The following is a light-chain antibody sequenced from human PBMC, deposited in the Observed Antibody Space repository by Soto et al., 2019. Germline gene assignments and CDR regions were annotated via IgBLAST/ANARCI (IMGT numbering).Light chain of an antibody. CDR3: QQCNDWPLIT. V-gene: IGKV3-15*01. Sequence: EIVMTQSPATLSVSPGERATLSCRASQSVSSFLAWYQQKPGQAPRLLIYDASTRATSVPARFSGSGSGTEFTLTISSLQSEDFAVYYCQQCNDWPLITFGQGTRLEAK. J-gene: IGKJ5*01. CDR1: QSVSSF. CDR2: DAS.